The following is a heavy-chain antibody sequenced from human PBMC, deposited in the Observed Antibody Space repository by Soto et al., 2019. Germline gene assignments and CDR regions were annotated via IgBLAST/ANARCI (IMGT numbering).Heavy chain of an antibody. V-gene: IGHV3-23*01. Sequence: PGGSLRLSCAASGFTFSDYAMSWVRQAPGKGLEWVSGIRDKGGSTYYADSVKGRFTISRDNSKNTLFLQMNSLRADDTAVYYCVRDAHRGGDYDYWGQGALVTVSS. J-gene: IGHJ4*02. CDR2: IRDKGGST. CDR1: GFTFSDYA. CDR3: VRDAHRGGDYDY. D-gene: IGHD3-16*01.